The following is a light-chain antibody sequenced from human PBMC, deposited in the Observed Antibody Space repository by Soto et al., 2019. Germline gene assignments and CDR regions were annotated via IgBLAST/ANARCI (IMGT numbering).Light chain of an antibody. V-gene: IGKV3-20*01. J-gene: IGKJ5*01. CDR3: QQYDTSPIT. Sequence: EIVLTQSPGILSLSPGERATLSCRASQSVSSGFLAWYQQKPGQAPRLLIYAASTRATGIPDRFSGSGSETDFSLTLSRLEPEDFALYYCQQYDTSPITFGQGTRLQIK. CDR2: AAS. CDR1: QSVSSGF.